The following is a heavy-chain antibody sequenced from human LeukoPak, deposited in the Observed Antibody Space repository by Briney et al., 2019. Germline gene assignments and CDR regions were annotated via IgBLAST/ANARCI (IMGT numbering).Heavy chain of an antibody. CDR1: GGSFSGYY. J-gene: IGHJ4*02. V-gene: IGHV4-34*01. CDR3: ARGAWQLPDY. Sequence: SETLSLTCAVYGGSFSGYYWSWIRQPPGKGLEWIGEINHSGSTNYNPSLKSRVTISVDTSKNQFSLKLSSVTAADTAVYYCARGAWQLPDYWGQGTLVTVSS. CDR2: INHSGST. D-gene: IGHD6-6*01.